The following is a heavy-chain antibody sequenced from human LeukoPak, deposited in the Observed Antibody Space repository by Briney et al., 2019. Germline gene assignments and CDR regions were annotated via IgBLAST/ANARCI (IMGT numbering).Heavy chain of an antibody. D-gene: IGHD1-26*01. CDR2: INHSGST. J-gene: IGHJ5*02. V-gene: IGHV4-34*01. CDR1: GGSFSGYY. Sequence: SETLSLTCAVYGGSFSGYYWSWIRQPPGKGLEWIGEINHSGSTNYNPSLKSRVTISVDTSKNQFSLKLSSVTAADTAVYYCARGKRSSWFDPWGQGTLVTASS. CDR3: ARGKRSSWFDP.